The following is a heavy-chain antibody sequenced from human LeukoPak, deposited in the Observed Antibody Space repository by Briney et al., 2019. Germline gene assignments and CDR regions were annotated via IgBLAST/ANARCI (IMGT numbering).Heavy chain of an antibody. CDR1: GGSISSDY. CDR2: IYYSGST. J-gene: IGHJ4*02. V-gene: IGHV4-59*01. CDR3: ARADSSSWFN. D-gene: IGHD6-13*01. Sequence: PSETLSLTCTVSGGSISSDYWSWIRQPPGKGLEWIGYIYYSGSTNYNPSLKSRVTISVDTSKNQFSLKLNSVSAADTAVYYCARADSSSWFNWGQGTLVTVSS.